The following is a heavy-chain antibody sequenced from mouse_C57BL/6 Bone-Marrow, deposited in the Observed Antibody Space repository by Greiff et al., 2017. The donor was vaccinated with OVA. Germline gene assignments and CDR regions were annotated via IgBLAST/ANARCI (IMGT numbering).Heavy chain of an antibody. CDR2: IYPGSGNT. J-gene: IGHJ4*01. CDR3: ARLLWLRRYAMDY. CDR1: GYTFTDYY. Sequence: LQESGAELVRPGASVKLSCKASGYTFTDYYINWVKQRPGQGLEWIARIYPGSGNTYYNEKFKGKATLTAEKSSSTAYMQLSSLTSEDSAVYFCARLLWLRRYAMDYWGQGTSVTVSS. D-gene: IGHD2-2*01. V-gene: IGHV1-76*01.